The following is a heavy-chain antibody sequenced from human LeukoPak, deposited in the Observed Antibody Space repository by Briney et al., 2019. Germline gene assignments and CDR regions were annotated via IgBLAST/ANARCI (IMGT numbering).Heavy chain of an antibody. CDR1: GFTVSSNY. Sequence: GGSLRLSCAASGFTVSSNYMSWVRQAPGKGLEWVSVIYSGGSTYYADSVKGRFTISRDNSKNTLYLQMNSLRAEDTAAYYCARGGYSYGSYYFDYWGQGTLVTVSS. CDR2: IYSGGST. D-gene: IGHD5-18*01. J-gene: IGHJ4*02. V-gene: IGHV3-53*01. CDR3: ARGGYSYGSYYFDY.